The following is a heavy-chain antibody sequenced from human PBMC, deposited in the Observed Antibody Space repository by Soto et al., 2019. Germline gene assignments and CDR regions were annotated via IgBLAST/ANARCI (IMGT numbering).Heavy chain of an antibody. D-gene: IGHD6-13*01. J-gene: IGHJ6*02. V-gene: IGHV3-30*18. CDR1: GFTFSSYG. CDR3: AKGDSHNSARVLNSSSWYLLNFVGSVGPLYYYYGMDV. CDR2: ISYDGSNK. Sequence: GGSLRLSCAASGFTFSSYGMHWVRQAPGKGLEWVAVISYDGSNKYYADSVKGRFTISRDNSKNTLYLQMNSLRAEDTAVYYCAKGDSHNSARVLNSSSWYLLNFVGSVGPLYYYYGMDVWGQGTTVTVSS.